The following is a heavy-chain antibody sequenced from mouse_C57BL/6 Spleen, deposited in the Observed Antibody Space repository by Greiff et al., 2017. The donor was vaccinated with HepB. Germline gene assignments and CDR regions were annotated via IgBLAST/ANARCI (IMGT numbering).Heavy chain of an antibody. D-gene: IGHD1-1*01. V-gene: IGHV5-9*01. CDR2: ISGGGGNT. J-gene: IGHJ2*01. Sequence: DVMLVESGGGLVKPGGSLKLSCAASGFTFSSYTMSWVRQTPEKRLEWVATISGGGGNTYYPDSVKGRFTISRDNAKNTLYRQMSSLRSEDTALYYCARHEDYGSTGYFDYWGQVTTLTVSS. CDR3: ARHEDYGSTGYFDY. CDR1: GFTFSSYT.